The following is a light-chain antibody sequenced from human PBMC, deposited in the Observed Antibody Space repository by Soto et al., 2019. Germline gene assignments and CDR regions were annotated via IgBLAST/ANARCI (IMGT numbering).Light chain of an antibody. CDR3: QQYNDWPLT. CDR1: QSVSSN. J-gene: IGKJ1*01. V-gene: IGKV3-15*01. CDR2: GAF. Sequence: EIVMTQSPVTLSVSPGERVTLSCRASQSVSSNLAWYQQKPGQAPSLLIYGAFTRATGIPARFSGTGSGTEFTLTISSLQSEDFALYYCQQYNDWPLTLGQGTK.